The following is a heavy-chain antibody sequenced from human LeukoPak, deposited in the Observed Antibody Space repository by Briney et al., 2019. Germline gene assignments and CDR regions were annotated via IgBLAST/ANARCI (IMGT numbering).Heavy chain of an antibody. V-gene: IGHV3-7*01. Sequence: GGSLRLSCAASGVTFSSYEMNWVRQAPGKGLEWVANIKQDGSEKYYVDSVKGRVTISRDNAKNSLYLQMNSLSAEDTAVYYCAELGITMIGGVWGKGTTVTISS. CDR2: IKQDGSEK. CDR1: GVTFSSYE. CDR3: AELGITMIGGV. J-gene: IGHJ6*04. D-gene: IGHD3-10*02.